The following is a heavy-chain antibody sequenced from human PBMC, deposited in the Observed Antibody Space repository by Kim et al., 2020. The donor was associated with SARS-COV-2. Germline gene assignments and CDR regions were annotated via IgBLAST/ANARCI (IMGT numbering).Heavy chain of an antibody. D-gene: IGHD1-7*01. CDR3: ATGTTLEWFNY. CDR1: GGTFNNYA. Sequence: SVKVSCKASGGTFNNYAITWVRQAPGQGLEWMGRIIPLLGITNYAQQLQGRLTITADTSTNTAYMELSSLRFEDTAVYYCATGTTLEWFNYWGQGCLVT. V-gene: IGHV1-69*04. CDR2: IIPLLGIT. J-gene: IGHJ4*02.